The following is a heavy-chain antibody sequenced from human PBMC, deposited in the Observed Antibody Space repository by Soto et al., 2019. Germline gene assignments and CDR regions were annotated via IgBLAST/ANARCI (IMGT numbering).Heavy chain of an antibody. Sequence: GGSLTLSCAASAFRFAAYAMSWVRQPPGKGLEWVSAISAGGDSTWYADSVEGRFTISRDNSKTALYLQMNMLRAEDTALYYGAKLVHVSGGILDFWGQGTLVTVSS. CDR1: AFRFAAYA. J-gene: IGHJ4*02. CDR3: AKLVHVSGGILDF. D-gene: IGHD3-10*01. V-gene: IGHV3-23*01. CDR2: ISAGGDST.